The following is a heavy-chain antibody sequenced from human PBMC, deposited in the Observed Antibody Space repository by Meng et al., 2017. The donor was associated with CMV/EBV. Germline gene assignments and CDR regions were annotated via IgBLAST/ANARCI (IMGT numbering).Heavy chain of an antibody. CDR2: IKQDGSEK. Sequence: LTGAASGFTFSSYWMSWVRQAPGKGLEWVANIKQDGSEKYYVDSVKGRFTISRDNSKNTLYLQMNSLRAEDTAVYYCAKGTYYYDSSGTDYWGQGTLVTVSS. J-gene: IGHJ4*02. CDR1: GFTFSSYW. D-gene: IGHD3-22*01. V-gene: IGHV3-7*01. CDR3: AKGTYYYDSSGTDY.